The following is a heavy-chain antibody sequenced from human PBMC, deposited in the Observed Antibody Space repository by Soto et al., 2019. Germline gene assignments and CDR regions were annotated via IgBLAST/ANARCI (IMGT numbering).Heavy chain of an antibody. CDR1: GYSFTAYC. CDR2: INPNSGGT. D-gene: IGHD2-15*01. J-gene: IGHJ4*02. Sequence: ASVKVSCKASGYSFTAYCLHWVRQAPGQGLEWMGWINPNSGGTNYAQKFQGRVTMTRDTSFNIAYMELRRLTSDDTAVYYCARRRLYCSGGSCYGTNDIAFWGQGTKVTVYS. V-gene: IGHV1-2*02. CDR3: ARRRLYCSGGSCYGTNDIAF.